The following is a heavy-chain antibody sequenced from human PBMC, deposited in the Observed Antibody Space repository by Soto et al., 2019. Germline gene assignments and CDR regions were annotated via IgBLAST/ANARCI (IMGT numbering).Heavy chain of an antibody. J-gene: IGHJ6*02. Sequence: SETLSLTCAVSGGSISSSNWWSWVRQPPGKGLEWIGEIYHSGSTNYNPSLKSRVTISVDTSKNQFSLKLSSVTAADTAVYYCARRGGDNYYYYYGMDVWGQGTTVTVSS. CDR1: GGSISSSNW. D-gene: IGHD2-21*01. CDR3: ARRGGDNYYYYYGMDV. CDR2: IYHSGST. V-gene: IGHV4-4*02.